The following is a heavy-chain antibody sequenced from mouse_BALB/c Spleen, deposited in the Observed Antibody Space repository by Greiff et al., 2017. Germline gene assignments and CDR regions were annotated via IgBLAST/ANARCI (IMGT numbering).Heavy chain of an antibody. CDR1: GYTFTSYN. D-gene: IGHD2-3*01. J-gene: IGHJ1*01. CDR3: ARLDGYYPRYFDV. CDR2: IYPGNGDT. Sequence: LQQPGAELVKPGASVKMSCKASGYTFTSYNMHWVKQTPGQGLEWIGAIYPGNGDTSYNQKFKGKATLTADKSSSTAYMQLSSLTSEDSAVYYCARLDGYYPRYFDVWGAGTTVTVSS. V-gene: IGHV1-12*01.